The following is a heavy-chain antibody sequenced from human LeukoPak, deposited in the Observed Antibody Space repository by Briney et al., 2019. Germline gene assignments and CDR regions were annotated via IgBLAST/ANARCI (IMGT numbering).Heavy chain of an antibody. CDR2: VHYSGST. CDR3: ARDLAGEWGNYCDY. Sequence: SSEALSLTCTVSGGSIIGYYWNWVRHRPGRGLEWIGYVHYSGSTKYNSSLNNRVIISIDTSKNQFSLRLTSVTPADTAVYYCARDLAGEWGNYCDYCGQGIVVTVPS. J-gene: IGHJ4*02. CDR1: GGSIIGYY. V-gene: IGHV4-59*12. D-gene: IGHD3-16*01.